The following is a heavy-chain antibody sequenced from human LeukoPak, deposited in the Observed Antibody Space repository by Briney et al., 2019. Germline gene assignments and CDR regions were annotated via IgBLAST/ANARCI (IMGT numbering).Heavy chain of an antibody. Sequence: PSETLSLTCTVYADSISSSNYYWTWIRQPPGKGLEWIGYIYHTGNIKYNPSLNSRVTISIDTSKNQFSLKLSSVTAADTAVYYCARFGSGWRYNDYWGQGTLVTVSS. J-gene: IGHJ4*02. CDR2: IYHTGNI. CDR1: ADSISSSNYY. CDR3: ARFGSGWRYNDY. D-gene: IGHD6-19*01. V-gene: IGHV4-61*01.